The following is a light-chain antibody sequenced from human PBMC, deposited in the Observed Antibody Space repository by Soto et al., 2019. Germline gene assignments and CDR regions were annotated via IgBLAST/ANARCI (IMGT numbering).Light chain of an antibody. V-gene: IGKV3D-15*01. CDR2: DAS. J-gene: IGKJ1*01. CDR1: QSVSSN. CDR3: QQYNNWPPAWT. Sequence: EVVLTQSPATLSLSPVERATLSCRASQSVSSNLAWYQQKPGQAPRLLIYDASNRATGIPARFSGSGSGTDFTLTISSLQSEDFAVYYCQQYNNWPPAWTFGQGTKVDI.